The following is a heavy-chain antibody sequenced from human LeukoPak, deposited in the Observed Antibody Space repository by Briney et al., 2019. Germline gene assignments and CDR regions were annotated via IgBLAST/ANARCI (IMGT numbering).Heavy chain of an antibody. V-gene: IGHV3-30*02. CDR3: AKAISGSYYDFDY. CDR1: GFTFSSYW. CDR2: IRYDGSNK. Sequence: PGGSLRLSCAASGFTFSSYWMHWVRQAPGKGLEWVAFIRYDGSNKYYADSVKGRFTISRDNSKNTLYLQMNSLRAEDTAVYYCAKAISGSYYDFDYWGQGTLVTVSS. D-gene: IGHD1-26*01. J-gene: IGHJ4*02.